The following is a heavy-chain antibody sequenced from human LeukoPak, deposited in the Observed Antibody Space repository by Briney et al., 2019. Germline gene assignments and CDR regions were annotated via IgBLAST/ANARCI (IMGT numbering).Heavy chain of an antibody. CDR2: IYPGDSDT. CDR1: GYSFSTYW. CDR3: ARQKNSETYWYYFDY. D-gene: IGHD1-26*01. J-gene: IGHJ4*02. V-gene: IGHV5-51*01. Sequence: GESLKISCKGSGYSFSTYWIGWVRQMPGKGLEWMGIIYPGDSDTRYSPSFQGHVTISADKSSHTAYLQWSSLKASDTAMYYCARQKNSETYWYYFDYSGQGTLVTVSS.